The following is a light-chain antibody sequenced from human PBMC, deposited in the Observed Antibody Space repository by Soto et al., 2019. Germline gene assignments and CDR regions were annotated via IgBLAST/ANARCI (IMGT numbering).Light chain of an antibody. Sequence: QSVLTQPASVSGSPGQSITISCTGTSSDVGGYNYVSWYQQHPGKAPKLMIYEVSNRPSGVSNRFSGSQSGNTASLTISGLQAEDEADYYCSSYTSSFYVFGTGTNLTVL. CDR1: SSDVGGYNY. J-gene: IGLJ1*01. CDR2: EVS. V-gene: IGLV2-14*01. CDR3: SSYTSSFYV.